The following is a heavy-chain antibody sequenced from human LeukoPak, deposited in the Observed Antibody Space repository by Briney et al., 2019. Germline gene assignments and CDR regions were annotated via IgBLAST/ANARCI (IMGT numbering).Heavy chain of an antibody. CDR2: IYPRDGST. Sequence: ASVTVSCTASGYTFTINYIHWVRQAPGQGLEWMGMIYPRDGSTSYAQKFQGRVTVTRDTSTSTVHMELSGLRSEDTAVYYCARDQEGFDYWGQGTLVTVSS. CDR3: ARDQEGFDY. V-gene: IGHV1-46*01. J-gene: IGHJ4*02. CDR1: GYTFTINY.